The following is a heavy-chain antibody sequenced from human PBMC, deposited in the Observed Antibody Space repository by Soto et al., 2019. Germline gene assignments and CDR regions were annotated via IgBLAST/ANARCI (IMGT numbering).Heavy chain of an antibody. CDR2: ISYDGSNK. V-gene: IGHV3-30-3*01. D-gene: IGHD3-22*01. J-gene: IGHJ6*02. CDR3: ARAGATAYYYDSSGYYYYYGMDV. CDR1: GFTFSSYA. Sequence: GSLRLSCAASGFTFSSYAMHWVRQAPGKGLEWVAVISYDGSNKYYADSVKGRFTISRDNSKNTLYLQMNSLRAEDTAVYYCARAGATAYYYDSSGYYYYYGMDVWGQGTTVTVSS.